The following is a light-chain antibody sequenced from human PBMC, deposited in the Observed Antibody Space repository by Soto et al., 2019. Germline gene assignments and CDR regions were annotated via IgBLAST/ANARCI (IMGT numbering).Light chain of an antibody. V-gene: IGKV1-5*03. CDR2: KAF. CDR1: QSISSW. CDR3: QQSFT. Sequence: DIQMTQSPSTLSASVGDRVTITCRASQSISSWLAWYQQKPGKAPKLLIYKAFSVESGFPARFRGSGSGTEFTVTMSSLQPDDFANYYCQQSFTFGPGTKVDIK. J-gene: IGKJ3*01.